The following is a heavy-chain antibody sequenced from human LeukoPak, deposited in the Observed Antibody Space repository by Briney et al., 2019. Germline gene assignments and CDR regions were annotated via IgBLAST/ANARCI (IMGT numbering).Heavy chain of an antibody. V-gene: IGHV4-59*02. J-gene: IGHJ4*02. CDR2: IHDSGNT. Sequence: PSETLSLTCTVSGGSVRGYYWSWIRQPPGKGLEWIGYIHDSGNTNYNPSLKSRVTMSVDTSKNQFSLKLSSVTAADTAVYYCAREMGSRGVIGDWGQGTLVTVSS. D-gene: IGHD3-10*01. CDR1: GGSVRGYY. CDR3: AREMGSRGVIGD.